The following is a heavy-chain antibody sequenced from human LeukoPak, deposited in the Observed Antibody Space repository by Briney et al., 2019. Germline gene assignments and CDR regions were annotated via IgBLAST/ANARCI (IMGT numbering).Heavy chain of an antibody. D-gene: IGHD3-3*01. CDR2: ISGSGGST. CDR3: AKEPRSVYDFWSGTTFDP. J-gene: IGHJ5*02. V-gene: IGHV3-23*01. CDR1: GFTFSSYA. Sequence: GGSLRLSCAASGFTFSSYAMSWVRQAPGKGLEWVSAISGSGGSTYYADSVKGRFTISRDNSKNTLYLQMNSLRAEDTAVYYCAKEPRSVYDFWSGTTFDPWGRGTLVTVSS.